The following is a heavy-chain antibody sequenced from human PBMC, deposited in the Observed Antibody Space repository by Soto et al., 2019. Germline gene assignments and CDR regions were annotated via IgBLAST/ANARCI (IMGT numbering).Heavy chain of an antibody. J-gene: IGHJ5*02. D-gene: IGHD3-3*01. V-gene: IGHV1-69*06. CDR2: IIPIFGTA. CDR1: AGTFSSYA. Sequence: SVKIANKASAGTFSSYAISWVRQAPGQGLEWMGGIIPIFGTANYAQKFQGRVTITADKSTSTAYMELSSLRSEYTAVYYCARGYDSLNWFDPWGQGTLVTVSS. CDR3: ARGYDSLNWFDP.